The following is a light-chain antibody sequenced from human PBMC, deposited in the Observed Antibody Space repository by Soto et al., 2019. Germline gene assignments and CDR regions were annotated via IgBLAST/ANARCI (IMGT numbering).Light chain of an antibody. J-gene: IGKJ2*01. CDR2: GAS. CDR3: QRSGSAPPYI. Sequence: EIVLTQSPGTLSLSPGERATLSCRASQSLDSTYLAWYQQKPGQSPRLVIYGASRRATGIPDRFSGSGSGTAFTLTIGRLEPEDFAVYYCQRSGSAPPYIFGAGTRLDIK. CDR1: QSLDSTY. V-gene: IGKV3-20*01.